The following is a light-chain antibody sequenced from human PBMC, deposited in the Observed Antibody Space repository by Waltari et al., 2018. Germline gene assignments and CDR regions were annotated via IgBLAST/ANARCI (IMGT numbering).Light chain of an antibody. CDR3: AAWDDSMNGHWV. Sequence: QSVLTQTPSASGTPGQRVTISCSGSASNIGGNLVNGYQPLPGKAPKLLIDRRDPRAAGVADRCAGSKAGTSASRARSGLQSEDEADYFGAAWDDSMNGHWVFGGGTKVTVL. CDR2: RRD. J-gene: IGLJ3*02. CDR1: ASNIGGNL. V-gene: IGLV1-44*01.